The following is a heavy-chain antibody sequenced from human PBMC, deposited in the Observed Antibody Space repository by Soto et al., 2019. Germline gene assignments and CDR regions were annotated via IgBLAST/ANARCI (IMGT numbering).Heavy chain of an antibody. CDR3: AKDAPDIVVVPAANDY. CDR1: GFTFSSYA. V-gene: IGHV3-23*01. D-gene: IGHD2-2*01. Sequence: GGSLRLSCAASGFTFSSYAMSWVRQAPGKGLEWVSAISGSGGSTYYADSVKGRFTISRDNSKNTLYLQMNSLRAEDTAVYYCAKDAPDIVVVPAANDYWGQGTLVTISS. CDR2: ISGSGGST. J-gene: IGHJ4*02.